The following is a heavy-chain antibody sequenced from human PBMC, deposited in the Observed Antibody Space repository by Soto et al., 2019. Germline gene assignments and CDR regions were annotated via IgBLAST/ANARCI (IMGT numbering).Heavy chain of an antibody. V-gene: IGHV4-59*01. Sequence: PSEPLSLTCTASGSSISIYYWSWIRQPPGKGLEWIGYIHYSGSTNYYPSPKSRVTISVYTSNNQFSLKLSSVTAADTAVYYCERVMCAPRHCRGGSCYAQRAYGMDVWGQGATVTVSS. CDR3: ERVMCAPRHCRGGSCYAQRAYGMDV. D-gene: IGHD2-15*01. CDR2: IHYSGST. J-gene: IGHJ6*02. CDR1: GSSISIYY.